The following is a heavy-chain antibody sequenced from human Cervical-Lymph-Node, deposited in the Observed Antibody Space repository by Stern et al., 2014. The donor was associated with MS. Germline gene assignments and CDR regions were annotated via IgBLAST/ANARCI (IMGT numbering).Heavy chain of an antibody. CDR2: AVVFNGDV. Sequence: QLEESGPEVKKPGTSVKVSCKASGITFSHSAIQWLRQARGQRPEWIGGAVVFNGDVNYAPRFQERVTITRDMSTSTVYMELRSLKSEDTAIYYCASERYTYYDDQRPPGGFDPWGQGTLVTVSS. D-gene: IGHD5-18*01. V-gene: IGHV1-58*02. CDR1: GITFSHSA. CDR3: ASERYTYYDDQRPPGGFDP. J-gene: IGHJ5*02.